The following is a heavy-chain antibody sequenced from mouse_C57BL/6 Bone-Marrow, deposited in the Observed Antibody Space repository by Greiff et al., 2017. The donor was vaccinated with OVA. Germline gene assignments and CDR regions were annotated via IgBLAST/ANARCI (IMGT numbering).Heavy chain of an antibody. J-gene: IGHJ3*01. CDR2: INPNNGGT. CDR3: ARQRRFAD. CDR1: GYTFTDYY. V-gene: IGHV1-26*01. Sequence: EVQLQQSGPELVKPGASVKISCKASGYTFTDYYMNWVKQSHGKSLEWIGDINPNNGGTSYNQKFKGKATLTVDKSSSTAYMELRSLTSEDSAVYECARQRRFADWGQGTLVTVSA.